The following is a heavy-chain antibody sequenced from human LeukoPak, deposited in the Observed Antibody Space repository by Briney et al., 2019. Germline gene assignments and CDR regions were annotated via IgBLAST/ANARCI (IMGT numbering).Heavy chain of an antibody. CDR2: INPIVGAP. Sequence: SVKVSCKASGGTFSSHVISWVRQAPGQGLEWMGRINPIVGAPIYAQKLQGGVTITADKSTSTAYIELSSLGSEDTAVYYCASPSSHYDVWRGYSMFQLWGQGTLVIVSS. J-gene: IGHJ1*01. CDR3: ASPSSHYDVWRGYSMFQL. D-gene: IGHD3-3*01. V-gene: IGHV1-69*04. CDR1: GGTFSSHV.